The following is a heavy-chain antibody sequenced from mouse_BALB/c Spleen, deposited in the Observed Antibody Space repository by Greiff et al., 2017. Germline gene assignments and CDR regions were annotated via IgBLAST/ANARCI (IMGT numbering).Heavy chain of an antibody. D-gene: IGHD3-2*01. J-gene: IGHJ3*01. CDR2: INPYNGDT. CDR1: GYSFTGYF. V-gene: IGHV1-20*02. Sequence: VQLKESGPELVKPGASVKISCKASGYSFTGYFMNWVMQSHGKSLEWIGRINPYNGDTFYNQKFKGKATLTVDKSSSTAHMELRSLASEDSAVYYCARGTMIDRSGFAYWGQGTLVTVSA. CDR3: ARGTMIDRSGFAY.